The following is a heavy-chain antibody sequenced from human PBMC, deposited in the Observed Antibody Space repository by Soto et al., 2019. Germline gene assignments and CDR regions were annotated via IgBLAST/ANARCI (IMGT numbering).Heavy chain of an antibody. Sequence: ASXKVSCKAPGYTFTSYAMHWVRQAPGQRLEWMGWINAGNGNTKYSQKFQGRVTITRDTSASTAYMELSSLRSEDTAVYYCARDRRSSSWSQYYYYYMDVWGKGTTVTVSS. D-gene: IGHD6-13*01. CDR1: GYTFTSYA. CDR3: ARDRRSSSWSQYYYYYMDV. V-gene: IGHV1-3*01. J-gene: IGHJ6*03. CDR2: INAGNGNT.